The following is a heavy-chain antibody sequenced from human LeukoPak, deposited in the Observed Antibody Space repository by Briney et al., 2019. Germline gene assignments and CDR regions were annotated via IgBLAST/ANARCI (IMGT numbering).Heavy chain of an antibody. CDR3: ARDQGFGEFTYYYGMDV. Sequence: GGSLRLSCAASGCTFIDYYMSWIRQAPGKGLEWVSYISSSGSTIYYADSVKGRFTISRDNAKNSLYLQMNSLRAEDTAVYYCARDQGFGEFTYYYGMDVWGQGTTVTVSS. CDR1: GCTFIDYY. V-gene: IGHV3-11*01. D-gene: IGHD3-10*01. CDR2: ISSSGSTI. J-gene: IGHJ6*02.